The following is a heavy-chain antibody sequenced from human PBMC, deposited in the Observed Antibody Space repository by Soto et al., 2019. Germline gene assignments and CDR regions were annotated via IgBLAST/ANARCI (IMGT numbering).Heavy chain of an antibody. CDR2: IYYTGST. CDR3: AVRKTGSFFDY. Sequence: SETLSLTCTVSGVSINNYYWTWIRQPPGKRLEWIGAIYYTGSTTYNPSLRSRVTFSVDTSKNQFSLSLTSVTAADTAVYYCAVRKTGSFFDYWGQGTLVTVSS. D-gene: IGHD1-26*01. J-gene: IGHJ4*02. CDR1: GVSINNYY. V-gene: IGHV4-59*01.